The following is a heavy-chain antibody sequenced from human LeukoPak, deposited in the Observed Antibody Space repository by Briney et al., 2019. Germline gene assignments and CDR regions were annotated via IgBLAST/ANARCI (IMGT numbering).Heavy chain of an antibody. CDR3: ATFWSGPFDI. Sequence: GGSLRLSCASSGFTFSDYYMSWIRQAPGKGLEWVSYISSSGSTIYYADSVKGRFTISRDNAKNSLYPQMNRLSAEATAAYYCATFWSGPFDIWGQGTMVTVSS. J-gene: IGHJ3*02. D-gene: IGHD3-3*01. CDR1: GFTFSDYY. V-gene: IGHV3-11*01. CDR2: ISSSGSTI.